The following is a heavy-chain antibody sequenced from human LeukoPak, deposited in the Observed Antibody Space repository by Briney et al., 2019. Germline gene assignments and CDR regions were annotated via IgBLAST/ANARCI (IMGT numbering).Heavy chain of an antibody. CDR1: GYTFTGYY. CDR2: IDPHSGAT. Sequence: ASVKVSCKASGYTFTGYYVHWVRQAPGQGLEWMGWIDPHSGATNYAQNFQGRVTMSRDTSITTAYMELSSLRSDDTAVFYCARGGGDPDMSVVAIKTGLPFDPWGQGTLVTVSS. V-gene: IGHV1-2*02. J-gene: IGHJ5*02. CDR3: ARGGGDPDMSVVAIKTGLPFDP. D-gene: IGHD3-22*01.